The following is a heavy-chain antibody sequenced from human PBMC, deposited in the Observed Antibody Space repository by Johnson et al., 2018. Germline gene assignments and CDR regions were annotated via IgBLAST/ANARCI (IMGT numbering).Heavy chain of an antibody. J-gene: IGHJ4*02. V-gene: IGHV5-51*03. D-gene: IGHD4-17*01. CDR3: ARLSGDSDY. CDR1: GYSFTSYW. Sequence: VQLVESGAEVTKPGESLKISCKGSGYSFTSYWIGWVRQMPGKGLEWMGLMHPGRSDIRYSPSFQGQVTISADKSTSTAYLQWSSLEAPDTAMYYCARLSGDSDYWGQGTLVTVAS. CDR2: MHPGRSDI.